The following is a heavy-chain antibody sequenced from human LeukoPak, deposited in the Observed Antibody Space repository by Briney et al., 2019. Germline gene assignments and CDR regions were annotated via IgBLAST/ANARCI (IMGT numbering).Heavy chain of an antibody. CDR1: GFTFEDYG. CDR3: VRASSSWYDLGYFDY. V-gene: IGHV3-20*01. J-gene: IGHJ4*02. CDR2: INWNGGST. D-gene: IGHD6-13*01. Sequence: GGSLRLSCAASGFTFEDYGMSWVRQAPGKGLEWVSGINWNGGSTGYADSVKGRFTISRDNAKNSLYLQMNSLRAEDTALYHCVRASSSWYDLGYFDYWGQGTLVTVSS.